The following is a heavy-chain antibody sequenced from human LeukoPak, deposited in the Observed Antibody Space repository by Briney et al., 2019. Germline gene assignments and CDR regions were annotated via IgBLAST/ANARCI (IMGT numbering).Heavy chain of an antibody. CDR1: GYTFTGYY. D-gene: IGHD3-10*01. Sequence: ASVKVSCKASGYTFTGYYMHWVRQAPGQGLEWMGWINPNSGGTNYAQKFQGRVTMTRNTSISTAYMELSSLRSEDTAVYYCARGQFPGASMVRGVPDVWGKGTTVTISS. CDR3: ARGQFPGASMVRGVPDV. CDR2: INPNSGGT. J-gene: IGHJ6*04. V-gene: IGHV1-2*02.